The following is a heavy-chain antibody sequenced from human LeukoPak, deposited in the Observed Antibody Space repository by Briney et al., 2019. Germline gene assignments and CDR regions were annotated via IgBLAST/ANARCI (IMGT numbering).Heavy chain of an antibody. Sequence: PGGSLRLSCAASGFTFSSYAMSWVRQAPGKGLEWVSAISGSGGSTYYADSVKGRFTISRDNSKNTLYLQMNSLRAEDTAVYYCAKDLTVATNPNWFDPWGQGTLVTVSS. D-gene: IGHD4-23*01. V-gene: IGHV3-23*01. CDR1: GFTFSSYA. CDR3: AKDLTVATNPNWFDP. CDR2: ISGSGGST. J-gene: IGHJ5*02.